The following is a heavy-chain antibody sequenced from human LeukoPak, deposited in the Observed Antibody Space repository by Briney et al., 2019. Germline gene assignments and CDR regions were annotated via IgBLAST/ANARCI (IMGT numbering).Heavy chain of an antibody. CDR1: GVSISSSNW. V-gene: IGHV4-4*02. CDR2: IYHSGST. Sequence: SETLSLTCAVSGVSISSSNWWSWVRQPPGQGLGWIGEIYHSGSTNYNPSLKSRVTISVDKSKNQFSLKLSSVTAADTAVYYCARAPHYYGSGSYLWGSYYYGMDVWGKGTTVTVSS. D-gene: IGHD3-10*01. J-gene: IGHJ6*04. CDR3: ARAPHYYGSGSYLWGSYYYGMDV.